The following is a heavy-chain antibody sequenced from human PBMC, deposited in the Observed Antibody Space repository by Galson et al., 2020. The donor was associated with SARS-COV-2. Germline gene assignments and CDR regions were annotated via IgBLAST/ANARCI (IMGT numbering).Heavy chain of an antibody. CDR2: KFYNGRT. V-gene: IGHV4-39*01. Sequence: SDTLSLTRTVSGDYNYFSRYHWRWTRQPPGKELEWNGSKFYNGRTYYNPFPKSRVTIAVETSRNQFSLKLGSVTAADTDVYYCARHLLMEGTTYNWFDPWGHGILVTVAS. D-gene: IGHD2-2*01. CDR3: ARHLLMEGTTYNWFDP. CDR1: GDYNYFSRYH. J-gene: IGHJ5*02.